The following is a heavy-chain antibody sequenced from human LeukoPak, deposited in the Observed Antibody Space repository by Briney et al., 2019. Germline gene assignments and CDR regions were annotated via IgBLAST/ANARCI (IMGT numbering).Heavy chain of an antibody. D-gene: IGHD2-21*02. Sequence: ASVKVSCKASGYTFTSYYYIHWVRQAPGQGLEWIGILNPAGGSTSYAQKFQGRGTVTRDTSTSTVYMELSSLRSEDTAVYYCARGDAQEVTLDYWGQGTLVTVSS. CDR1: GYTFTSYY. J-gene: IGHJ4*02. CDR3: ARGDAQEVTLDY. V-gene: IGHV1-46*01. CDR2: LNPAGGST.